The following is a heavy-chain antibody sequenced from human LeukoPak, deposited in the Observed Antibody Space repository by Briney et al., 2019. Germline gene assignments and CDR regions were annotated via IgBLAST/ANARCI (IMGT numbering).Heavy chain of an antibody. CDR1: GGSFSDYY. D-gene: IGHD6-19*01. CDR3: ARQSSWYLAFDI. J-gene: IGHJ3*02. CDR2: INHSGST. Sequence: SETLSLTCAVYGGSFSDYYWSWIRQPPGKGLEWIGEINHSGSTNYNPSLKSRVTISVDTSKNQFSLKLSSVTAADTAVYYCARQSSWYLAFDIWGQGTMVTVSS. V-gene: IGHV4-34*01.